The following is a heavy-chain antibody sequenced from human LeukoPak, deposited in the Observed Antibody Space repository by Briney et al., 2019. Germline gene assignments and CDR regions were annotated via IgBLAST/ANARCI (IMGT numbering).Heavy chain of an antibody. CDR3: AREWSSCYDY. CDR1: GYSISSGYY. CDR2: IYYSGST. V-gene: IGHV4-31*03. Sequence: SETLSLTCTVSGYSISSGYYWSWIRQHPGKGLEWIGYIYYSGSTYYNPSLKSRVTISVDTSKNQFSLKLSSVTAADTAVYYCAREWSSCYDYWGQGTLVTVSS. J-gene: IGHJ4*02. D-gene: IGHD6-13*01.